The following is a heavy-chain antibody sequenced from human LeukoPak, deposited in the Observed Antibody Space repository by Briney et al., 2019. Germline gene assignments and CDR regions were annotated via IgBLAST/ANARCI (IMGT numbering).Heavy chain of an antibody. CDR1: GFTFSNYD. J-gene: IGHJ5*02. D-gene: IGHD6-19*01. CDR2: ISDSGGST. CDR3: VKDLSRAVAADWFDP. V-gene: IGHV3-23*01. Sequence: GGSLRLSCAASGFTFSNYDMSWVRQAPGKGLEWVSSISDSGGSTYYADSVKGRFTISRDNSKNTLYLQMTNLRAADTAVYYCVKDLSRAVAADWFDPWDQGSLVTVSS.